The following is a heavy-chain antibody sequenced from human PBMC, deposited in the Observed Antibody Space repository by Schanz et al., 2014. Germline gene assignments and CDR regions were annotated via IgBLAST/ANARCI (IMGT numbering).Heavy chain of an antibody. V-gene: IGHV1-3*04. CDR3: ARGIGGYGANNYFDY. Sequence: QVHLVQSGAEVKRPGASVKVSCKASEYSFTSYSMHWVRQAPGQRLEWMGWINTGSGDTKYSQNFQGRVTITRDTSASTAYMELCSLRSEDTAVYSCARGIGGYGANNYFDYWGQGTLVTVSS. CDR1: EYSFTSYS. J-gene: IGHJ4*02. D-gene: IGHD5-12*01. CDR2: INTGSGDT.